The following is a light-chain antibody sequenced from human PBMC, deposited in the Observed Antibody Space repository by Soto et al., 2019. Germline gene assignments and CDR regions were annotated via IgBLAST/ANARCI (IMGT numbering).Light chain of an antibody. Sequence: QSALTQPASVSGSPGQSITISCTGTSGDVGTYNFVSWYQQHPGKAPKLMIYEGSKRPSGVSNRFSGSKSGDTASLTISGLQAEDEADYYCCSYAGSSPYVFGTGTKVTVL. CDR2: EGS. CDR1: SGDVGTYNF. V-gene: IGLV2-23*01. CDR3: CSYAGSSPYV. J-gene: IGLJ1*01.